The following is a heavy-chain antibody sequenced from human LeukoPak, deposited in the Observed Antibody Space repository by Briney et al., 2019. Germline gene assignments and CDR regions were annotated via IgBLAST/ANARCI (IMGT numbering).Heavy chain of an antibody. V-gene: IGHV3-21*01. CDR2: ISSSSYI. D-gene: IGHD6-13*01. J-gene: IGHJ4*02. Sequence: PGGSLRLSCAASGFTFSSYSMNWVRQAPGKGLEWVSSISSSSYIYYADSVKGRFTVSRDNAKNSLYLQMNSLRAEDTAVYYCARRSAAGFDYWGQGTLVTVSS. CDR3: ARRSAAGFDY. CDR1: GFTFSSYS.